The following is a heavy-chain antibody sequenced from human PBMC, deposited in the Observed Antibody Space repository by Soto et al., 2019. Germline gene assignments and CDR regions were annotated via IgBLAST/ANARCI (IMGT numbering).Heavy chain of an antibody. CDR2: FDPEDGET. CDR3: AAKRIPWVRGVITPKFYFDN. D-gene: IGHD3-10*01. V-gene: IGHV1-24*01. Sequence: ASVKVSCKVSGHILTELSMHWVRQAPGKGLEWMGGFDPEDGETIYSQYFQGRVTMTEDTSTNTGYLELSSLTSEDTAVYYCAAKRIPWVRGVITPKFYFDNWRQETLVAVSS. J-gene: IGHJ4*02. CDR1: GHILTELS.